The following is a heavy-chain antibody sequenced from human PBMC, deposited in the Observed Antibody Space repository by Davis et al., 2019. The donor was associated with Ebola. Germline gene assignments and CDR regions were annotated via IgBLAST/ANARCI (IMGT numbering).Heavy chain of an antibody. CDR3: ARSKCSGGSCYSTQYYYYYGMDV. J-gene: IGHJ6*02. CDR2: ISSSGSTI. V-gene: IGHV3-11*01. CDR1: EFTFSDYY. D-gene: IGHD2-15*01. Sequence: GESLKISCAASEFTFSDYYMSWIRQAPGKGLEWVSYISSSGSTIYYADSVKGRFTISRDNAKNSLYLQMNSLRAEDTAVYYCARSKCSGGSCYSTQYYYYYGMDVWGQGTTVTVSS.